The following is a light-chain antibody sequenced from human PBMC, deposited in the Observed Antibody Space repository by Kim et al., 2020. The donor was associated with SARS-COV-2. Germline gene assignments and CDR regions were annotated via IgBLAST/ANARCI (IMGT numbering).Light chain of an antibody. CDR1: ALPKQY. J-gene: IGLJ2*01. CDR2: KDS. Sequence: SYELTQPHPVSVSPGQTARITCSGDALPKQYAHWYQQKPGQAPVVVIYKDSERPSGIPERFSGSSSGTTVTLTISGVQAEDEADYYCQSADSSGTYVEFGGGTQLTVL. V-gene: IGLV3-25*03. CDR3: QSADSSGTYVE.